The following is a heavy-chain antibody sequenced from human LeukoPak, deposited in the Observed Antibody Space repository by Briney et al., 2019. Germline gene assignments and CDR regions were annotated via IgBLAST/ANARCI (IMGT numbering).Heavy chain of an antibody. V-gene: IGHV3-21*01. Sequence: GGSLRLSCAASGLTFSSYSMNWVRQAPGKGLEWVSSISSSSSYIYYADSVKGRFTISRDNAKNSLYLQMNSLRAEDTAVYYCARDRGYYDSSGYYSSDYYYYMDVWDKGTTVTVSS. J-gene: IGHJ6*03. CDR3: ARDRGYYDSSGYYSSDYYYYMDV. CDR2: ISSSSSYI. D-gene: IGHD3-22*01. CDR1: GLTFSSYS.